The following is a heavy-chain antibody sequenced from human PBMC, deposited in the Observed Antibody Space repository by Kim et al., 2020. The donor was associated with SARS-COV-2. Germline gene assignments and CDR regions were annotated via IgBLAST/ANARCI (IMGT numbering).Heavy chain of an antibody. CDR3: ARTRLDLGRLDAFDI. Sequence: GGSLRLSCAASGFTFSSYAMHWVRQAPGKGLEWVAVISYDGSNKYYADSVKGRFTISRDNSKNTLYLQMNSLRAEDTAVYYCARTRLDLGRLDAFDIWG. CDR1: GFTFSSYA. CDR2: ISYDGSNK. V-gene: IGHV3-30*04. D-gene: IGHD7-27*01. J-gene: IGHJ3*02.